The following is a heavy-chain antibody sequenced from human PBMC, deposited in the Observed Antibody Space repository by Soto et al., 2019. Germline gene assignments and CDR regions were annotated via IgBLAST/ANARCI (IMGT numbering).Heavy chain of an antibody. Sequence: MSLSWAASGFTFSSYSMTWIRQAPGKGLEWVSYISSGGSPANDADSVKGRFTISRDNAKNSLYLQMDSLRAEDTAVYYCARVGTLYAMDVWGQGTTVTVSS. CDR1: GFTFSSYS. J-gene: IGHJ6*02. D-gene: IGHD7-27*01. CDR3: ARVGTLYAMDV. CDR2: ISSGGSPA. V-gene: IGHV3-48*04.